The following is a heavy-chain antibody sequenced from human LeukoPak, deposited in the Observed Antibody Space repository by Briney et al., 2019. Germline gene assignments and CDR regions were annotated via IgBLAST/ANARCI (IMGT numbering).Heavy chain of an antibody. CDR1: GFTFSSYA. J-gene: IGHJ4*02. CDR3: ASSRYGDFGDY. V-gene: IGHV3-23*01. D-gene: IGHD4-17*01. Sequence: PGGSLRLSCAASGFTFSSYAMSWVRQAPGKGLEWVSAISGSGGSTYYADSVKGRFTISRDNAKNSLYLQMNSLRAEDTAVYYCASSRYGDFGDYWGQGTLVTVSS. CDR2: ISGSGGST.